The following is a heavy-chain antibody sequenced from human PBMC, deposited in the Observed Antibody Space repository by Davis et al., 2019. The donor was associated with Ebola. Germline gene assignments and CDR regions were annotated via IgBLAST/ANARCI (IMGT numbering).Heavy chain of an antibody. D-gene: IGHD3-10*01. V-gene: IGHV3-48*04. CDR2: ISMNGLTK. Sequence: GESLKISCAASGFTFSSYSMNWVRQAPGKGLEWISIISMNGLTKHYADSVKGRFTISRDNTKDSLFLQMSDLRAEDTAVYFCARRPSESGSDYWGQGTLVTVSS. J-gene: IGHJ4*02. CDR1: GFTFSSYS. CDR3: ARRPSESGSDY.